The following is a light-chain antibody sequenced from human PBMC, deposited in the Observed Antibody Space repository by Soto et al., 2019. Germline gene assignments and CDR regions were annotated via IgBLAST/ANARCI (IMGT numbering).Light chain of an antibody. J-gene: IGKJ1*01. CDR1: QSISSW. CDR2: KAS. V-gene: IGKV1-5*03. CDR3: QHLWT. Sequence: DIQMTQSPSTLSASVGDRVTITCRASQSISSWLAWYQQKPGKAPKLLIYKASSLESGVPSRFSGSGSGTKFTLTISSLQPDDFATYYCQHLWTFGQGTKVDI.